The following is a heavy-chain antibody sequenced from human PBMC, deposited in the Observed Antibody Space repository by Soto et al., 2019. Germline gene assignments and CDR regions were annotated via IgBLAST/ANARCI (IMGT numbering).Heavy chain of an antibody. V-gene: IGHV1-69*02. Sequence: SVKVSCKASGGTLSSYTISWVRQDTGQGLEWMGRIIPILGIANYAQKFQGRVTITADKSTSTAYMELSSLRSEDTAVYYCARIGSDIVATIDYYYYGMDVWGQGTTVTVSS. J-gene: IGHJ6*02. CDR2: IIPILGIA. D-gene: IGHD5-12*01. CDR1: GGTLSSYT. CDR3: ARIGSDIVATIDYYYYGMDV.